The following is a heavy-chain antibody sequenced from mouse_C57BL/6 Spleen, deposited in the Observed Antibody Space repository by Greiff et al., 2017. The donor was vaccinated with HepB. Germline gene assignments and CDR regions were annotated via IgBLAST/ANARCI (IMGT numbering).Heavy chain of an antibody. D-gene: IGHD1-1*01. CDR2: ISYDGSN. V-gene: IGHV3-6*01. CDR1: GYSITSGYY. J-gene: IGHJ4*01. Sequence: VQLKESGPGLVKPSQSLSLTCSVTGYSITSGYYWNWIRQFPGNKLEWMGYISYDGSNNYNPSLKNRISITRDTSKNQFFLKLNSVTTEDTATYYGARQGTTKAMDYWGQGTSVTVSS. CDR3: ARQGTTKAMDY.